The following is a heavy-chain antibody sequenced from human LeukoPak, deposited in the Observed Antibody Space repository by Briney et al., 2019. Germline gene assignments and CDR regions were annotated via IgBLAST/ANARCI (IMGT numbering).Heavy chain of an antibody. CDR3: ARGRPSPVIRITMVRQDAFDI. Sequence: ASVKVSCKASGYTFTGYYIHWVRQAPGHGLEWMGWINPNSGGTNYAQKFQGRVTMTMDTSISTAYMELSRLRSDDTAVYYCARGRPSPVIRITMVRQDAFDIWGQGKMVTVSS. CDR1: GYTFTGYY. J-gene: IGHJ3*02. V-gene: IGHV1-2*02. CDR2: INPNSGGT. D-gene: IGHD3-10*01.